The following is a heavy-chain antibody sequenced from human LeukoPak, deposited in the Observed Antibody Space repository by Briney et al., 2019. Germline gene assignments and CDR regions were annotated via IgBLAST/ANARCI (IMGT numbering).Heavy chain of an antibody. CDR2: ISSSSSYI. CDR1: GFTFSSYS. J-gene: IGHJ6*03. D-gene: IGHD5-18*01. V-gene: IGHV3-21*01. CDR3: ATHERPIIQLWFPYYMDV. Sequence: GGSLRLSCAASGFTFSSYSMNWVRQAPGKGLEWVSSISSSSSYIYYADSVKGRFTISRDNAKNSLYLQMNSLRAEDTAVYYCATHERPIIQLWFPYYMDVWGKGTTVTVSS.